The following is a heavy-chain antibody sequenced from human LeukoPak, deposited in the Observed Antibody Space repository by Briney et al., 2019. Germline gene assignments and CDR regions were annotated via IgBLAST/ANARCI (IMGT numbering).Heavy chain of an antibody. V-gene: IGHV4-34*01. CDR2: ISHSGNT. CDR3: ARGAHYTWDY. J-gene: IGHJ4*02. D-gene: IGHD3-10*01. CDR1: GGSFIDSF. Sequence: SVTLSLTCGFYGGSFIDSFWSWVRQSPEIGMEWIGEISHSGNTKYGPSLESRVTISIDTSKNQVFLKLTSVTAADTAVYYCARGAHYTWDYWGQGTLVTVSS.